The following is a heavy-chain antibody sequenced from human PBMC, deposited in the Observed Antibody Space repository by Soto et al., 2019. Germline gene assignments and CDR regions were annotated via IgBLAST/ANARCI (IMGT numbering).Heavy chain of an antibody. D-gene: IGHD3-3*01. Sequence: PSETLSLTCAVYGGSFSGYYWSWISQPPGRGLEWIGELNHSGSTNYNPSLKSRVTISVDTSKNQFSLRLSSVTAADTAVYYCARGRGLYDVWSGPIRGAFDYWGQGTLVTVSS. J-gene: IGHJ4*02. CDR2: LNHSGST. V-gene: IGHV4-34*01. CDR3: ARGRGLYDVWSGPIRGAFDY. CDR1: GGSFSGYY.